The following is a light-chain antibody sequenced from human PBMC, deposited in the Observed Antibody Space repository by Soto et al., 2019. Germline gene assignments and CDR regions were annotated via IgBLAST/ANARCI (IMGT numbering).Light chain of an antibody. CDR3: QQRSNRPRT. CDR2: DAS. Sequence: EILFTQSPATVYLSPGERATISCRASQSVSSYLAWYQQQTGQAPRLLIYDASNRPTGTPARITGSGSGTDVTLTISSLEPEELAGYYCQQRSNRPRTFGKGTK. J-gene: IGKJ1*01. V-gene: IGKV3-11*01. CDR1: QSVSSY.